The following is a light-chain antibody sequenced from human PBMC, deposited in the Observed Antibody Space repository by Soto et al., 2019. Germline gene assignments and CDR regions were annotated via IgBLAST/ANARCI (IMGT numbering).Light chain of an antibody. Sequence: DIVMTQSPLSLPVTPGEPASISCRSSQSLLHSNGYNYLDWYLQKPGQSPQLLIYLGSNRASGVHDRFSGSGSCTDFTLKISRVEAEDVGVYYCMQALQTPLTFGGGTKVEIK. J-gene: IGKJ4*01. CDR3: MQALQTPLT. V-gene: IGKV2-28*01. CDR1: QSLLHSNGYNY. CDR2: LGS.